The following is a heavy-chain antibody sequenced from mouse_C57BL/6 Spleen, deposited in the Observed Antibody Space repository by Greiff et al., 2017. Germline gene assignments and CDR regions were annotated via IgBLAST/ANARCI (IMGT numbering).Heavy chain of an antibody. V-gene: IGHV1-55*01. CDR2: IYPGSGST. J-gene: IGHJ2*01. CDR1: GYTFTSYW. CDR3: ARDYYGSRNFDY. D-gene: IGHD1-1*01. Sequence: QVQLQQPGAELVKPGASVKMSCKASGYTFTSYWITWVKQRPGQGLEWIGDIYPGSGSTNYNEKFKSKATLTVDTSSSTAYMQLSSLTSEDSAVXYCARDYYGSRNFDYWGQGTTLTVSS.